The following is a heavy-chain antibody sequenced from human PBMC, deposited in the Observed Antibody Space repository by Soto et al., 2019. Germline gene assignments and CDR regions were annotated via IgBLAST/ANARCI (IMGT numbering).Heavy chain of an antibody. CDR2: IYWDDDK. Sequence: QITLKESGPTLVKPTQTLTLTCTFSGFSLSTSGVGVGWIRQPPGKALEWLALIYWDDDKRYSPSLKSRLTINKDTSKNQVVLTMTNMDPVDTATYYCARRTDYSSSLTFDYWGQGTLVTVSS. D-gene: IGHD6-6*01. CDR3: ARRTDYSSSLTFDY. J-gene: IGHJ4*02. CDR1: GFSLSTSGVG. V-gene: IGHV2-5*02.